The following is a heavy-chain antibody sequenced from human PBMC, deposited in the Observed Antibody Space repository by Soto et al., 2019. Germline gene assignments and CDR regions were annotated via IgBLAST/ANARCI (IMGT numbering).Heavy chain of an antibody. CDR2: IYYRGNT. J-gene: IGHJ4*02. CDR1: GGSIGTYY. D-gene: IGHD6-19*01. CDR3: ARRYGWNFDY. V-gene: IGHV4-59*08. Sequence: PSETLSLTCTVSGGSIGTYYWSWIRQPPGKGLEWIGYIYYRGNTYYNPSLKSRVTISVDRSKNQFSLKLSSVTAADTAVYYCARRYGWNFDYWGQGTLVTVSS.